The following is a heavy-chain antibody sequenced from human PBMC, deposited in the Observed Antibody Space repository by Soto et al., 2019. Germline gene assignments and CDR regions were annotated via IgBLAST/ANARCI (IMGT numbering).Heavy chain of an antibody. CDR1: GFTLSSYE. Sequence: PXGSLRLSCSAAGFTLSSYEMDWVRQAPGKGLEWVAYISSSGTILYGDSVKGRFTISRDNADNSLYLQLNSLTAEDTAVYYCTKEKSVMYSGYDAFDIWGRGTMVTVSS. V-gene: IGHV3-48*03. D-gene: IGHD5-12*01. CDR2: ISSSGTI. J-gene: IGHJ3*02. CDR3: TKEKSVMYSGYDAFDI.